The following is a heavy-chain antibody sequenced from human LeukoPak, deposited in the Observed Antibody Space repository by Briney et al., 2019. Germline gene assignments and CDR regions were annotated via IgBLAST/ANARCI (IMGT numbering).Heavy chain of an antibody. CDR1: GGSISSYY. Sequence: SETLSLTCTVSGGSISSYYWSWIRQPPGKGLDWIGYIYYSGSTNYNPSLKSRVTIPVDTSKNQFSLKLSSVTAADTAVYYCATKTDYGGNSYFDYWGQGTLVTVSS. D-gene: IGHD4-23*01. CDR2: IYYSGST. V-gene: IGHV4-59*08. CDR3: ATKTDYGGNSYFDY. J-gene: IGHJ4*02.